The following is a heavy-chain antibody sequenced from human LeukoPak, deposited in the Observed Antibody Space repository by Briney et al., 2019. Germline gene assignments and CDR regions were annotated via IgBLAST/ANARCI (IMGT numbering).Heavy chain of an antibody. J-gene: IGHJ4*02. CDR1: GFTVSSNY. V-gene: IGHV3-53*01. Sequence: GGSLRLSCAASGFTVSSNYMSWVRQAPGKGLEWVSVIYSGGSTYYADSVKGRFTISRDNSKNTLYLQMNSLRAEDTAVYYCARLLGDDYPDYWGQGTLVTVSS. D-gene: IGHD3-10*01. CDR3: ARLLGDDYPDY. CDR2: IYSGGST.